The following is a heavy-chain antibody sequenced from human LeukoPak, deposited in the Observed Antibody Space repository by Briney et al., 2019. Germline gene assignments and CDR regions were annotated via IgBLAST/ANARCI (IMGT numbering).Heavy chain of an antibody. J-gene: IGHJ1*01. CDR3: AKPLCSSTSCYPGRYFQH. D-gene: IGHD2-2*01. CDR1: GFTFSSYG. CDR2: MRYDGSNK. V-gene: IGHV3-30*02. Sequence: PGGSLRLSCAASGFTFSSYGMHWVRQAPGKGLEWVTFMRYDGSNKYYADSVKGRFTISRDNSKNTLYLQMNSLRAEDTAVYYCAKPLCSSTSCYPGRYFQHWGQGTLVTVSS.